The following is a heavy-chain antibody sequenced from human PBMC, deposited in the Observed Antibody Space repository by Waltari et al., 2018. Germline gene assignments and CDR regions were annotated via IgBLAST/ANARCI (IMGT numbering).Heavy chain of an antibody. J-gene: IGHJ5*01. V-gene: IGHV4-34*01. Sequence: QVHLHQWGAGLVKPSETLSLTCAVNDGSFGGYLWTWVRQFRGKGLEWIGEVYYDGYTNYSPSLRSRVTISLDTSKNQFSLQMTYVTAADTAVYYCARGNYHDSPRLDWWGHGNLVTVSS. CDR2: VYYDGYT. D-gene: IGHD3-22*01. CDR1: DGSFGGYL. CDR3: ARGNYHDSPRLDW.